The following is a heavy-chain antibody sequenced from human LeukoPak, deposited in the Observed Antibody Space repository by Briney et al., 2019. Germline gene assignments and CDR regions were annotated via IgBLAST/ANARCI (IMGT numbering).Heavy chain of an antibody. J-gene: IGHJ4*02. CDR1: GFTLSSYA. Sequence: PGGSLRLSCAASGFTLSSYAMSWVRQAPGKGLEWVSAISGSGGSTYYADSVKGRFTISRDNSKNTLYLQMNSLRAEDTAVYYCASHSLRYFDWSPFDYWGQGTLVTVSS. CDR3: ASHSLRYFDWSPFDY. D-gene: IGHD3-9*01. CDR2: ISGSGGST. V-gene: IGHV3-23*01.